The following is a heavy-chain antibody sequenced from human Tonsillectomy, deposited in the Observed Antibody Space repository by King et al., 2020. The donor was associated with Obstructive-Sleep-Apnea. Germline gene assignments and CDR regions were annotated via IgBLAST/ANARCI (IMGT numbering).Heavy chain of an antibody. V-gene: IGHV3-30*02. CDR3: AKDKTYYYDSTGYFFPDY. J-gene: IGHJ4*02. CDR2: IRYDEMNK. CDR1: GFTFSSYG. D-gene: IGHD3-22*01. Sequence: VQLVESGGGVVQPGRSLRLSCAASGFTFSSYGMHWVRQAPGKGLEWVAFIRYDEMNKNYADSVKGRFTISRDSSKNTLYLQMSSLRAEDTAVYYCAKDKTYYYDSTGYFFPDYWGQGTLVTVSS.